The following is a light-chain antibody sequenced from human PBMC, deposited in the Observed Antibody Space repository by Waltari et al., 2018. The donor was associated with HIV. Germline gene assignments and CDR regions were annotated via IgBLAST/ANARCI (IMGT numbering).Light chain of an antibody. J-gene: IGKJ4*01. V-gene: IGKV3-15*01. CDR2: GAS. Sequence: EIVMTQSPATLSVSPGERATLSCRASQSVSSNLAWYQQKPGLAPRLLIYGASTRATGIPARFSGSGSGTEFTLTISSLQSEDFAVYYCQLYNNWPPLTFGGGTKVEIK. CDR1: QSVSSN. CDR3: QLYNNWPPLT.